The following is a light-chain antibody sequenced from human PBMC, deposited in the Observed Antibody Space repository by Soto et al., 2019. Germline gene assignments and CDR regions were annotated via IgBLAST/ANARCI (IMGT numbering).Light chain of an antibody. Sequence: VVKLSPATLSVSPGERATLSCRASQSVTNYLAWYQQKPGQAPRLLIYDTSNRATDIPARFSGSGSGTDFTLTISSLEPEDFPVYYCQQRCNSISFGQGGRLEIK. V-gene: IGKV3-11*01. CDR1: QSVTNY. J-gene: IGKJ5*01. CDR2: DTS. CDR3: QQRCNSIS.